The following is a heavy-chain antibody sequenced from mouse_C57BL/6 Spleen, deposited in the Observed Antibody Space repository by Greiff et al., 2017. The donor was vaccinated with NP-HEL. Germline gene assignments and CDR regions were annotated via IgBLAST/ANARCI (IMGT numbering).Heavy chain of an antibody. J-gene: IGHJ1*03. CDR1: GYTFTDHI. V-gene: IGHV1-11*01. Sequence: VQLQQSGAELASPGASVTLSCTASGYTFTDHIMNWVKKRPGQGLEWIGRIYPVSGETKYNQKFMGKATFSVDLSSSTVYMVFNSLTSEDTAVYYCGREFYGGGDFDVWGTGTTVTVSS. CDR3: GREFYGGGDFDV. D-gene: IGHD1-1*01. CDR2: IYPVSGET.